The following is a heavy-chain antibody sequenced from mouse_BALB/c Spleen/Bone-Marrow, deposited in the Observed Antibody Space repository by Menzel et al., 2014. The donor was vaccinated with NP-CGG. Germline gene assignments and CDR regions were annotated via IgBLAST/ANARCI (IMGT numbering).Heavy chain of an antibody. CDR1: GFNIKDYY. D-gene: IGHD1-2*01. J-gene: IGHJ1*01. CDR2: IDPENGDT. Sequence: EVQLVESGAELVRSGASVKLSCTASGFNIKDYYMHWVKQRPEQGLEWIGWIDPENGDTEYAPKFQGKATLSTDKSSSTVHMQLSRLTSEDSAVYFCVRSRLRDWYFDVWGAGTTVTISS. V-gene: IGHV14-4*02. CDR3: VRSRLRDWYFDV.